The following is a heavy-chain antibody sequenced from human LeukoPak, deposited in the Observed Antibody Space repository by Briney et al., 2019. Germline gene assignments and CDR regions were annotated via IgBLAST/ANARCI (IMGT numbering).Heavy chain of an antibody. CDR2: IRYDGSNK. D-gene: IGHD1-26*01. Sequence: PGGSLRLSSAASGFTFSSYGMHWVRQAPGKGLEWVAFIRYDGSNKYYADSVKGRFTISRDNSKNTLYLQMNSLTAEDTAVYYCTVGASHSWGQGTLVTVSS. CDR1: GFTFSSYG. J-gene: IGHJ4*02. V-gene: IGHV3-30*02. CDR3: TVGASHS.